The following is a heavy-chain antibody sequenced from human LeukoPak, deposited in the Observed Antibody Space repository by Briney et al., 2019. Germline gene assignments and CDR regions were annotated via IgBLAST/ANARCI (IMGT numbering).Heavy chain of an antibody. CDR2: ISSSSSYI. CDR3: ARAPTYDILTGYFDY. J-gene: IGHJ4*02. Sequence: GGSLRLSSAASGFTFSSYTMNWVRQAPGKGLEWVSSISSSSSYIYYAESVKGRFTMSRDNAKNSLYLQMNSLRAEDTAVYYCARAPTYDILTGYFDYWGQGTLVTVSS. D-gene: IGHD3-9*01. CDR1: GFTFSSYT. V-gene: IGHV3-21*01.